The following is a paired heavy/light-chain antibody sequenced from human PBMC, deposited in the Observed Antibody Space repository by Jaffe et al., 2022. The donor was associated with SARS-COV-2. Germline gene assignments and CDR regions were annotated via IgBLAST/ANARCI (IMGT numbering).Light chain of an antibody. Sequence: DIQMTQSPSSLSASVGDRVTITCRASQSISIYLNWYQQKPGKAPKLLIYAASSLQSGVPSKFSGSGSGRDFTLTISGLQPEDFATYFCQQSYSTPLTFGGGTKVDI. J-gene: IGKJ4*01. CDR2: AAS. CDR1: QSISIY. V-gene: IGKV1-39*01. CDR3: QQSYSTPLT.
Heavy chain of an antibody. J-gene: IGHJ4*02. Sequence: QIQLVQSGAEVKKPGASVKVSCKAFGYTFSNYDINWVRQAPGQGPEWMGWISGYSGNTNYAQKVQGRVTMTTDTSTSTSYMELRSLTSDDTAVYYCARTGVIIYGDKIRYFDYWGQGTLVTVSS. D-gene: IGHD3-3*01. CDR2: ISGYSGNT. CDR3: ARTGVIIYGDKIRYFDY. CDR1: GYTFSNYD. V-gene: IGHV1-18*01.